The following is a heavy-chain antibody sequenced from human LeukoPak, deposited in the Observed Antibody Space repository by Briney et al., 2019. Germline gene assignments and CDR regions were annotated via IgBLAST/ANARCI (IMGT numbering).Heavy chain of an antibody. V-gene: IGHV4-30-2*01. CDR1: GGSISSGGYY. CDR2: IYHSGST. J-gene: IGHJ3*02. Sequence: SQTLSLTCTVSGGSISSGGYYWSWIRQPPGKGLEWIGYIYHSGSTYYNPSLKSRVTISVDTSKNQFSLKLSSVTAADTAVYYCAREDITMVRGVRRAFDIWGQGTMVTVSS. CDR3: AREDITMVRGVRRAFDI. D-gene: IGHD3-10*01.